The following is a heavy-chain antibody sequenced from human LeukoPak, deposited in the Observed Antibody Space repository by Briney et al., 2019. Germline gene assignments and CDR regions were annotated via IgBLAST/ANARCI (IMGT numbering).Heavy chain of an antibody. CDR1: GFTFSSYA. CDR3: ARVREDLWYYFDY. Sequence: GGSLRLSCAASGFTFSSYAMSWVRQAPGKGLEWVSVIYSGGSTYYADSVKGRFTISRHNSKNTLYLQMNSLRAEDTAVYYCARVREDLWYYFDYWGQGTLVTVSS. D-gene: IGHD1-20*01. V-gene: IGHV3-53*04. J-gene: IGHJ4*02. CDR2: IYSGGST.